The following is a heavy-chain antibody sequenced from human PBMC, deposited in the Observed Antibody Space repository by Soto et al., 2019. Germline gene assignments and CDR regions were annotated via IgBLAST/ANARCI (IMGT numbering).Heavy chain of an antibody. V-gene: IGHV3-74*01. D-gene: IGHD3-10*01. CDR2: INSDGSSK. J-gene: IGHJ4*02. CDR1: GFTFSTFW. CDR3: ARDPDTYGCGFYFY. Sequence: EVQLVESGGGLVQPGGSLRLSCAASGFTFSTFWMHWVRQAPGKGLVWVSRINSDGSSKTYADSVKGRFTISRDNAKNTLFLQMNSLSVEDTAVNYCARDPDTYGCGFYFYWGQGTLLTGSS.